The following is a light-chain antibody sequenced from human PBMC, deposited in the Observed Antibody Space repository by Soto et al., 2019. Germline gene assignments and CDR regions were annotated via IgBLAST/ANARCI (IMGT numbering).Light chain of an antibody. CDR2: AAS. V-gene: IGKV1-39*01. Sequence: DIQMTQSPSSLSASVGDRVTITCRASQSXSSYLNWYQQKPGKAPKLLIYAASSLQSGVPSRFSGSGSGTDFTLTISSLXXXDXXXXXXXXSYXTPLTFGGGTKVEIK. CDR3: XXSYXTPLT. CDR1: QSXSSY. J-gene: IGKJ4*01.